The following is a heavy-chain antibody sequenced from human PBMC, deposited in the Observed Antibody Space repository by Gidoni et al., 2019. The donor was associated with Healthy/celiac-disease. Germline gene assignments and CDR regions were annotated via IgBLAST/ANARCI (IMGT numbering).Heavy chain of an antibody. Sequence: EGQLLESGGGLVQPGGSLRLSCAAPGFTFSSHAMSWVRQAPGQGLEWVSAIRGCGGSTYYADSVKGRFTISRDNSKDTLYLQMNSLRAEDTAVYYCAKVAVRFLEWLPLYYFDYWGQGTLVTVSS. CDR3: AKVAVRFLEWLPLYYFDY. V-gene: IGHV3-23*01. CDR2: IRGCGGST. CDR1: GFTFSSHA. J-gene: IGHJ4*02. D-gene: IGHD3-3*01.